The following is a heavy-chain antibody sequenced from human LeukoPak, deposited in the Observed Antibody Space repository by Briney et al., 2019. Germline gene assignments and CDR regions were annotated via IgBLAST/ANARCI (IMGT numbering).Heavy chain of an antibody. Sequence: PGGSLRLSCAASGFTFSSYSMNWVRQAPGKGLEWVSSISSSSSYIYYADPVKGRFTISRDNAKNSLYLQMSSLRAEDTAVYYCVGGQQLGFDYWGQGTLVTVSS. CDR2: ISSSSSYI. V-gene: IGHV3-21*01. CDR3: VGGQQLGFDY. J-gene: IGHJ4*02. D-gene: IGHD6-13*01. CDR1: GFTFSSYS.